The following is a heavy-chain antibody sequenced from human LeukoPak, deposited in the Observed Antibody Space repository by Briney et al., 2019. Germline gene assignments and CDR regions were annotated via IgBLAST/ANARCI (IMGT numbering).Heavy chain of an antibody. CDR3: ARGVLRFPPDV. D-gene: IGHD3-3*01. Sequence: SETLSLTCTVSGGSISSYYWSWIRQPPGKGLEWVGYIYYSGSTNYNPSLKSRVTISVDTSKNQFSLKLSSVTAADTAVYYCARGVLRFPPDVWGQGTTVTVSS. CDR1: GGSISSYY. V-gene: IGHV4-59*01. CDR2: IYYSGST. J-gene: IGHJ6*02.